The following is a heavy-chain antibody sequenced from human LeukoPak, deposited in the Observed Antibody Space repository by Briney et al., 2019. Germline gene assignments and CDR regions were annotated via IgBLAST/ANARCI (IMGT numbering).Heavy chain of an antibody. CDR3: ARGPTYQPIDS. Sequence: GGSLRLSCAASGFTFSSYSMNWVRQAPGKGLEWVSGINWNGGSTGYADSVKGRFTISRDNAKNSLYLQMNSLRAEDTAVYYCARGPTYQPIDSWGQGTLVTVSS. CDR1: GFTFSSYS. V-gene: IGHV3-20*04. J-gene: IGHJ4*02. D-gene: IGHD2-2*01. CDR2: INWNGGST.